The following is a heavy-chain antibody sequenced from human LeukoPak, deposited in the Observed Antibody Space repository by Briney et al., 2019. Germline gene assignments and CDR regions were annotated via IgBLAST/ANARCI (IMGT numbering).Heavy chain of an antibody. J-gene: IGHJ6*03. Sequence: SETLSLTCAVYGGSFSGYYWSWIRQPPGKGLEWIGEINHSGSTNYNPSLKSRVTISVDTSKNQFSLKLSSVTAADTAVYYCARVKLGNYCTDGVCYRGSYYYYYMDVWGKGTTVTVSS. CDR3: ARVKLGNYCTDGVCYRGSYYYYYMDV. D-gene: IGHD2-8*01. V-gene: IGHV4-34*01. CDR1: GGSFSGYY. CDR2: INHSGST.